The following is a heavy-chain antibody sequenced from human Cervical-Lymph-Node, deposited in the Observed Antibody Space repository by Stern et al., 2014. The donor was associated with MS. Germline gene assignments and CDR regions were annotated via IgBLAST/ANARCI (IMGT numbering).Heavy chain of an antibody. V-gene: IGHV3-30*18. J-gene: IGHJ4*02. D-gene: IGHD3-10*01. Sequence: VQLVESGGGAVQPGGSLRLSCVASGFTFSGSAMHWARQTPGKGLGWVAVMSYDGSNKYYADSVKGRFTISRDNSKNTLFLQMNSLRADDTAVYFCAKGPPGGAFENWGQGSLVTVST. CDR2: MSYDGSNK. CDR1: GFTFSGSA. CDR3: AKGPPGGAFEN.